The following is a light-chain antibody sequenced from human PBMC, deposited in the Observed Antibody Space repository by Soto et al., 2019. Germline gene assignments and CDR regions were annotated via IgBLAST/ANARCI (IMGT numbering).Light chain of an antibody. CDR1: QSISSSF. V-gene: IGKV3-20*01. CDR3: QQYDSSPWT. J-gene: IGKJ1*01. CDR2: GAS. Sequence: EIVLTQCPGTLSLSPGERATLSCRASQSISSSFLAWYQQKPGQAPRLLSYGASSRATVIPDRFSGSGSGTDFTLTISRLEPEDFAVFYCQQYDSSPWTFGQGTKVEIK.